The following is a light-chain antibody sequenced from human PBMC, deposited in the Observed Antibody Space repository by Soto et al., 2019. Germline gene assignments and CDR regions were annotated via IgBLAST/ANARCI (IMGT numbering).Light chain of an antibody. V-gene: IGKV3D-15*01. Sequence: IGMTQSPATLSVSPGERATLSCRASQSVSSNLAWYQQKPGQAPRLLIYGAFNRATGIPARFSGSGSGTDFTLTISSLEPEDSAVYYCQQYGSSGTFGQGTRLEIK. CDR2: GAF. J-gene: IGKJ5*01. CDR3: QQYGSSGT. CDR1: QSVSSN.